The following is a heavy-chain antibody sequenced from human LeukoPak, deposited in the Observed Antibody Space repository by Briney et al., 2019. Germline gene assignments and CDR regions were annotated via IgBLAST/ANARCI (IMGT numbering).Heavy chain of an antibody. CDR2: IYTSGST. CDR3: ARVYGSGSFHTYYYYMDV. CDR1: GGSITGHF. Sequence: SETLSLTCSVSGGSITGHFCSWIRQPAGKGLEWIGRIYTSGSTNYNPSLKSRITMSVDTSKNQFSLKLSSVTAADTAVYYCARVYGSGSFHTYYYYMDVWGKGTTVTISS. J-gene: IGHJ6*03. V-gene: IGHV4-4*07. D-gene: IGHD3-10*01.